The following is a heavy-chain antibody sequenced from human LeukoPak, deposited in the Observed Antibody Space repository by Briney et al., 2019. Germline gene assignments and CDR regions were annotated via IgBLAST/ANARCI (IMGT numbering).Heavy chain of an antibody. V-gene: IGHV1-18*01. J-gene: IGHJ4*02. D-gene: IGHD6-19*01. CDR1: GYTFTSYG. CDR2: ISAYNGNT. Sequence: ASVKVSCKASGYTFTSYGISWVRQAPGQGLEWMGWISAYNGNTNYAQKLQGRVTMTTDTSTSTAYMELRSLRSDDTAVYYCARDGIGWYSPTPQAYWGQGTLVTVSS. CDR3: ARDGIGWYSPTPQAY.